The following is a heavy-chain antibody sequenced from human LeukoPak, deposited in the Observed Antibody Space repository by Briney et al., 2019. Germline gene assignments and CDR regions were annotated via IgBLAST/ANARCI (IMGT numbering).Heavy chain of an antibody. D-gene: IGHD5-12*01. CDR2: IIPILGIA. J-gene: IGHJ3*02. V-gene: IGHV1-69*04. CDR3: ARGWLQLRDALDI. CDR1: GGTFSSYA. Sequence: SVKVSCKASGGTFSSYAISWVRQAPGQGLEWMGRIIPILGIANYAQKFQGRVTITADKSTSTAYMELSSLRSEDTAVYYCARGWLQLRDALDIWGQGTMVTVSS.